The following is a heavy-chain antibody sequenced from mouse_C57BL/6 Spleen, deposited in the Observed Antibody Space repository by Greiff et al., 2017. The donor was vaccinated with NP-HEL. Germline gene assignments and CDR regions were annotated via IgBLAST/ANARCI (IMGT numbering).Heavy chain of an antibody. CDR2: ISSGGDYI. J-gene: IGHJ1*03. CDR1: GFTFSSYA. D-gene: IGHD1-1*01. V-gene: IGHV5-9-1*02. Sequence: EVQVVESGEGLVKPGGSLKLSCAASGFTFSSYAMSWVRQTPEKRLEWVAYISSGGDYIYYADTVKGRFTISRDNARNTLYLQMSSLKSEDTAMYYCTRAGSSYWYFDVWGTGTTVTVSS. CDR3: TRAGSSYWYFDV.